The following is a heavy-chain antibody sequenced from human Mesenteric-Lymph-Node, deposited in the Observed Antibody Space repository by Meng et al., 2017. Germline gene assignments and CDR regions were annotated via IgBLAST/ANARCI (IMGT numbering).Heavy chain of an antibody. CDR3: AKRNKAVVVPPSNVLEEGHGFQS. Sequence: ASVKVSCKASGYTFTGYYMHWVRQAPGQGLEWMGWMDPTSGVTIYLQKFQGRVTMTRDTSINTAYMELGRLTSDDTAIYYCAKRNKAVVVPPSNVLEEGHGFQSWGQGTLVTVSS. J-gene: IGHJ4*02. CDR2: MDPTSGVT. D-gene: IGHD2-2*01. V-gene: IGHV1-2*02. CDR1: GYTFTGYY.